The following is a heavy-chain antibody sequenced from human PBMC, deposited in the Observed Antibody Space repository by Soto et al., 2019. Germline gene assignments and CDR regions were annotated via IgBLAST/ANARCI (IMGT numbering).Heavy chain of an antibody. CDR3: ASIAATVDPNLYFDY. D-gene: IGHD2-15*01. CDR2: INHSGST. V-gene: IGHV4-34*01. J-gene: IGHJ4*02. Sequence: SETLSLTCAVHGGPFSGYYWSWIRQPPGKGLEWIGEINHSGSTNYNPSLKSRVTISVDTSKNQFSLKLSSVTAADTAVYYCASIAATVDPNLYFDYWGQGTLVTVSS. CDR1: GGPFSGYY.